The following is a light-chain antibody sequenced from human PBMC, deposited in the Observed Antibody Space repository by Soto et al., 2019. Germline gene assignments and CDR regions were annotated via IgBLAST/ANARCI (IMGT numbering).Light chain of an antibody. J-gene: IGKJ1*01. CDR1: QSVSSSY. CDR3: QQYNNWPQT. Sequence: EIVLTQSPGTLSLSPGERATLSCRASQSVSSSYLAWYQQKPGQAPRLLIYGAFNRATGIPDRFSGSGSGTDFTLTISGLQSEDFAVYYCQQYNNWPQTFGQGTKVE. V-gene: IGKV3-20*01. CDR2: GAF.